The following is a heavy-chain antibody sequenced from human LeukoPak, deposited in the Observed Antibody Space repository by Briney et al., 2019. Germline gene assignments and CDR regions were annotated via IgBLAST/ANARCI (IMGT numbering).Heavy chain of an antibody. D-gene: IGHD3-10*01. Sequence: GGSLRLFCAVCGFSLDVHAMHWVRQARGKGLEWVSGISWNGGSVDYADSVKGRFIISRDNAKKSLYLQMNSLRREDTALYYCAKDTEFGEPYHGMDVWGQGTTVTVSS. CDR3: AKDTEFGEPYHGMDV. CDR2: ISWNGGSV. V-gene: IGHV3-9*01. J-gene: IGHJ6*02. CDR1: GFSLDVHA.